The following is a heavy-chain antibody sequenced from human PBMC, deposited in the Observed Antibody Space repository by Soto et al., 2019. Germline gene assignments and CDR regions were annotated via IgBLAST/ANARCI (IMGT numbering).Heavy chain of an antibody. V-gene: IGHV3-23*01. Sequence: GGSLRLSCAASGFTFSSYAMNWVRQAPWKSLEWVSAIGGDGTATRYTDSVKGRFTISRDNSKNTLYLQMNSLRVEDTAVYYCAREGDWKSGYDRSAQFEYWGQGTLVTVSS. D-gene: IGHD5-12*01. CDR3: AREGDWKSGYDRSAQFEY. CDR2: IGGDGTAT. J-gene: IGHJ4*02. CDR1: GFTFSSYA.